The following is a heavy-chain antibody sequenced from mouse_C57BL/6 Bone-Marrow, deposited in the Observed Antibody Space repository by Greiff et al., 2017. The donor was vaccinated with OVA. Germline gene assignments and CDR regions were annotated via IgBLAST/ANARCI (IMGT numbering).Heavy chain of an antibody. Sequence: DVHLVESGGGLVKPGGSLKLSCAASGFTFSSYAMSWVRQTPEKRLEWVATISDGGSYTYYPDNVKGRFTISRDNAKNNLYLQMSHLKSEDTAMYYCAREDDYADYWGQGTTLTVSS. D-gene: IGHD2-4*01. CDR2: ISDGGSYT. V-gene: IGHV5-4*01. CDR1: GFTFSSYA. J-gene: IGHJ2*01. CDR3: AREDDYADY.